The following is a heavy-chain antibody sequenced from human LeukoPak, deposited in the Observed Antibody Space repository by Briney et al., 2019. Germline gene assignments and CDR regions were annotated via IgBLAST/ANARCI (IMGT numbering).Heavy chain of an antibody. CDR2: LNPSSGST. Sequence: EASVKVSCKASGYTFTNYYMHWVRQAPGQGLEWMGILNPSSGSTAYAQKFQGRVTMTRDTSTSTVYMELSSLRSEDTAVYYCAGGGSDSSSCPGPWGQGTLVTVSS. V-gene: IGHV1-46*01. CDR3: AGGGSDSSSCPGP. CDR1: GYTFTNYY. J-gene: IGHJ5*02. D-gene: IGHD6-13*01.